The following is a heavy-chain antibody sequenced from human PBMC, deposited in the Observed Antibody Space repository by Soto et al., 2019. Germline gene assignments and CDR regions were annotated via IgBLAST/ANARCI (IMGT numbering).Heavy chain of an antibody. CDR3: AKDDNYDFWSGYPGFVDY. J-gene: IGHJ4*02. CDR2: ISGSGGST. V-gene: IGHV3-23*01. D-gene: IGHD3-3*01. Sequence: WGSLRLSCAASGFTFSIYAMSLVRQAPGKGLEWVSAISGSGGSTYYADSVKGRFTIARDNSKNTLYLQMNSLRAEDTAVYYCAKDDNYDFWSGYPGFVDYWGQGTLVTVSS. CDR1: GFTFSIYA.